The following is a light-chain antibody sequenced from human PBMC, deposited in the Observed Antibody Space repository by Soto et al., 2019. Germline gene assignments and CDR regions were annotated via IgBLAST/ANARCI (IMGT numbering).Light chain of an antibody. CDR2: DAS. V-gene: IGKV3-11*01. Sequence: EIVLTQSPATLSLSPGERATLSCRASQSVSSYLAWYQQKPGQAPRLLIYDASNNATGIPARFSGSGSGTDFTLTISSLEPEDFAVYYGEQRSNGAPITFGQGTRLEIK. CDR3: EQRSNGAPIT. CDR1: QSVSSY. J-gene: IGKJ5*01.